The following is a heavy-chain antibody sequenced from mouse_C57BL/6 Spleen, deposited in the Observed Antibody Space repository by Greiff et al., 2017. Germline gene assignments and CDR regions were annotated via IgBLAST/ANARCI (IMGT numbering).Heavy chain of an antibody. CDR2: ISYDGSN. CDR1: GYSITSGYY. V-gene: IGHV3-6*01. Sequence: EVKLLESGPGLVKPSQSLSLTCSVTGYSITSGYYWNCIRQFPGNKLEWMGYISYDGSNNYNPSLKNRISITRDTSKNQFFLKLNSVTTEDTATYYCARDWFAYWGQGTLVTVSA. J-gene: IGHJ3*01. CDR3: ARDWFAY.